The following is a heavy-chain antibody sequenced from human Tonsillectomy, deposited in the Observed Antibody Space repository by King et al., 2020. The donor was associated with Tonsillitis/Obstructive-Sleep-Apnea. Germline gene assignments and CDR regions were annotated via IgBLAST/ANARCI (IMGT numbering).Heavy chain of an antibody. J-gene: IGHJ6*03. V-gene: IGHV1-69*01. CDR2: IIPIFGTA. CDR3: ARDSLNYANYYYMDV. CDR1: GGTFSSYA. D-gene: IGHD1-7*01. Sequence: QLVQSGAEVKKPGSSVKVSCKASGGTFSSYAISWVRQAPGQGLEWMGGIIPIFGTANYAQKFQGRVTITANESTSTAYIELSSLRSEDTAVYYCARDSLNYANYYYMDVWGKGTTVTVSS.